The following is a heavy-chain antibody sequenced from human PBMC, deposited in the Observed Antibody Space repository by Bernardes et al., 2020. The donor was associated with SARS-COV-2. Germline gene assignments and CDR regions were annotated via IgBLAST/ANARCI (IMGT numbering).Heavy chain of an antibody. Sequence: VEVGCKASGFTFTSSAVQWVRQARGQRLEWIGWIVVGSGNTNYAQKFQERVTITRDMSTSTAYMELSSLRSEDTAVYYCAAAGPYDFWSGYYSPLAPYYYYYGMDVWGQGTTVTVSS. CDR3: AAAGPYDFWSGYYSPLAPYYYYYGMDV. D-gene: IGHD3-3*01. V-gene: IGHV1-58*01. CDR1: GFTFTSSA. J-gene: IGHJ6*02. CDR2: IVVGSGNT.